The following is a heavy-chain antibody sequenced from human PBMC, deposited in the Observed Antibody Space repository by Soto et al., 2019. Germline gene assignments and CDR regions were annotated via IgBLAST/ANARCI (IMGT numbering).Heavy chain of an antibody. CDR1: GHTFSSYG. CDR3: ARALYCSGGSCYFDH. J-gene: IGHJ4*02. V-gene: IGHV1-18*01. CDR2: ISAYNGNT. Sequence: QVQLVQSGAEVVKPGASVRVSCKTSGHTFSSYGFTWVRQAPGQGREWMGWISAYNGNTNCAQKFQGRVIMTTDTSTSTAYMELRTLRSDDTAVYYCARALYCSGGSCYFDHWGQGTLVAVSS. D-gene: IGHD2-15*01.